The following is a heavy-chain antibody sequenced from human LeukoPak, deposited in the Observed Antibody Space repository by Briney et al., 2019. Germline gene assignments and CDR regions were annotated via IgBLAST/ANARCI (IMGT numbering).Heavy chain of an antibody. Sequence: SETLSLTCAVYGGSFSGYYWSWIRQPPGKGLEWIGEINHSGSTNYNPSLKSRVTISVDTSKNQFSLKLSSVTAADTAVYYCARGLRGRTSHWGQGTWSPSLQ. J-gene: IGHJ3*01. D-gene: IGHD1-14*01. CDR1: GGSFSGYY. CDR3: ARGLRGRTSH. CDR2: INHSGST. V-gene: IGHV4-34*01.